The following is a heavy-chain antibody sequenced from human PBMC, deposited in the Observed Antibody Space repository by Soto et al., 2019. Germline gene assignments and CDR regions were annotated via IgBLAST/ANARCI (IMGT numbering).Heavy chain of an antibody. V-gene: IGHV4-4*02. CDR3: ARDHQHCNSWGFDY. D-gene: IGHD3-16*01. CDR1: GASTTNDDW. CDR2: IHHGGNI. Sequence: QVQLQESGPGLVKPSETLSLTCSVSGASTTNDDWWTWVRQSPGKGLEWIGEIHHGGNINYNPSLKSRVSISLDKGRNHLFVNLNSVTAADTAVYYCARDHQHCNSWGFDYWGQGALVTVSS. J-gene: IGHJ4*02.